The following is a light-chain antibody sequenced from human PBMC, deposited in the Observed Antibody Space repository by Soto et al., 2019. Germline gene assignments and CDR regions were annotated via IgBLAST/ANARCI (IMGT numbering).Light chain of an antibody. J-gene: IGKJ5*01. CDR2: DAS. Sequence: ETVLTQSPATLSLSPGVRATLSCRASQTVERYLAWYQQKPGQAPRLLIYDASNRATGIPARFSGSGSGTDFTLTISSLEPEDFALYYCQQRRNWPPITFGQGPRLEIK. V-gene: IGKV3-11*01. CDR1: QTVERY. CDR3: QQRRNWPPIT.